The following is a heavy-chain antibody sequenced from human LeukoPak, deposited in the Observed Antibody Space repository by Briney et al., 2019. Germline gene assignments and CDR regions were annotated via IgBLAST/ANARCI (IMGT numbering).Heavy chain of an antibody. V-gene: IGHV3-53*01. Sequence: GGSLRLSCAASGFTVSSNYMSWVRQAPGKGLEWVSVIYSGGSTCYADSVKGRFTISRDNSKNTLYLQMNSLRAEDTAVYYCAELSITMIGGVWGKGTTVTISS. CDR3: AELSITMIGGV. D-gene: IGHD3-10*02. CDR2: IYSGGST. CDR1: GFTVSSNY. J-gene: IGHJ6*04.